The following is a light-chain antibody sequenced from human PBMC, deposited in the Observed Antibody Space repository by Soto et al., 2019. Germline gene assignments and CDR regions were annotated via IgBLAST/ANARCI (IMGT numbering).Light chain of an antibody. Sequence: DIQMTQSPTTLSASIGDGVTITCRASESIRTWLAWYQHKPGKAPKFLIYDASTLESGVPSRFSGSGSGTEFTLTISSLQPDDFATYYCQQYNNYPRTLGQGTKVDIK. CDR2: DAS. CDR1: ESIRTW. V-gene: IGKV1-5*01. CDR3: QQYNNYPRT. J-gene: IGKJ1*01.